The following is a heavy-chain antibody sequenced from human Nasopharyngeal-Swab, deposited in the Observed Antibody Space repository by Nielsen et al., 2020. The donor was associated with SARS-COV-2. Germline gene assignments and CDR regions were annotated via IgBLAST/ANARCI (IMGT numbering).Heavy chain of an antibody. Sequence: GGPLRLSCAAFGFTFSSNWMSWVRQAPGKGLEWVANIKQDGSEKYYVDSVKGRFTISRDNAKNSLYLQMNSLRAEDTAVYYCATENYDILTVGYWGQGTLVTVSS. CDR2: IKQDGSEK. CDR3: ATENYDILTVGY. J-gene: IGHJ4*02. V-gene: IGHV3-7*01. CDR1: GFTFSSNW. D-gene: IGHD3-9*01.